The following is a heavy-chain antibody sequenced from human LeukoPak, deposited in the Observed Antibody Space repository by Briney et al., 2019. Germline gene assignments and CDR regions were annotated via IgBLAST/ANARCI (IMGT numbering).Heavy chain of an antibody. D-gene: IGHD3-22*01. CDR2: MNPSDFDI. V-gene: IGHV5-51*01. CDR1: GYNFDSYL. J-gene: IGHJ4*02. CDR3: ARQSGYHAFDF. Sequence: PGESLKISCEGSGYNFDSYLIAWVRQVPGKGLEWMGIMNPSDFDIRKSPSFQGQVTISVDQSISTAYLEWSSLKASDTAIYYCARQSGYHAFDFWGQGTLVTVSS.